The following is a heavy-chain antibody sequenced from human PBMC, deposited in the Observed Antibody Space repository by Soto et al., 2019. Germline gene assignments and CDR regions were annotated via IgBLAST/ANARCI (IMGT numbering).Heavy chain of an antibody. V-gene: IGHV3-30-3*01. D-gene: IGHD6-19*01. CDR1: GFTFSSYA. J-gene: IGHJ4*02. CDR3: ARDNSPYSSGWHNRHFDY. Sequence: QVRLVESGGGVVQPGRSLKLSCAASGFTFSSYAMHWVRQAPGKGLEWVAVISYDGSNKYYADSVKGRFTISRDNSKNTAYLQRNSLRAEDTAVYYCARDNSPYSSGWHNRHFDYWGQGTLVTVSS. CDR2: ISYDGSNK.